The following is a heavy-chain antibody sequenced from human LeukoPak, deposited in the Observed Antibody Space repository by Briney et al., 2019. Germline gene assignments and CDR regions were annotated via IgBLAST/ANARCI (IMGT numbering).Heavy chain of an antibody. D-gene: IGHD6-13*01. CDR1: GFTFSSYA. J-gene: IGHJ6*04. Sequence: GGSLRLSCAASGFTFSSYAMSWVRQAPGKGLEGVSAISGSGGSTYYADSVKGRFTISRDNSKNTLYLQMNSLRAEDTAVYYCASAADYYYYGMDVWGKGTTVTVSS. V-gene: IGHV3-23*01. CDR2: ISGSGGST. CDR3: ASAADYYYYGMDV.